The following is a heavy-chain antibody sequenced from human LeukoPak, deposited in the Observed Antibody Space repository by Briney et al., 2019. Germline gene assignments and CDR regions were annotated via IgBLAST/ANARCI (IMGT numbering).Heavy chain of an antibody. J-gene: IGHJ4*02. D-gene: IGHD2-15*01. V-gene: IGHV4-59*08. Sequence: SETLSLTCTVSGGSISSYYWNWIRQPPGKGLEWIGYIYYSGSTNYNPSLKSRVTISVDTTKNQFSLKLTSVTAADTAVYYCARSRSAQFDSWGQGTLVTVSS. CDR2: IYYSGST. CDR3: ARSRSAQFDS. CDR1: GGSISSYY.